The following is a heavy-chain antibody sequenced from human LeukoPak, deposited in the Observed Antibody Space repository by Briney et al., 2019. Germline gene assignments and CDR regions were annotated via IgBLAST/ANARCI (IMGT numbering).Heavy chain of an antibody. CDR3: AREYDATYYFHY. V-gene: IGHV1-46*01. CDR1: GGTFSSNY. Sequence: GSSVKVSCKASGGTFSSNYAITWVRQAPGQGLEWMATISPSSGRTTYAQKFRGRVTMTSDTSSTTVYMELSSLISEDTGVYYCAREYDATYYFHYWGQGTLVTVSS. D-gene: IGHD3-16*01. J-gene: IGHJ4*02. CDR2: ISPSSGRT.